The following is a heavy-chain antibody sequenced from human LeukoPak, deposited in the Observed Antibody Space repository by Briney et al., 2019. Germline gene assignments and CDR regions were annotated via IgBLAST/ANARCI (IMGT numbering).Heavy chain of an antibody. CDR1: GYSFPSYW. D-gene: IGHD3-16*01. Sequence: GESLKISCQASGYSFPSYWIGWVRQMSGKGVEWVGVIYPDDSNTRYSPSFEGQVTLSADKSVNTAYLQWSSLKASDTANYYCVRQRTLTTFGIDNWGQGTLVTVSS. CDR3: VRQRTLTTFGIDN. J-gene: IGHJ4*02. V-gene: IGHV5-51*01. CDR2: IYPDDSNT.